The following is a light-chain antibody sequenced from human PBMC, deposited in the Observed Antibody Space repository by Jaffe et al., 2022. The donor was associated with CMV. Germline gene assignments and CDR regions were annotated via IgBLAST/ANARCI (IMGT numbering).Light chain of an antibody. CDR3: QQYNNWPPVT. J-gene: IGKJ5*01. Sequence: EMVMTQSPVTLSVSPGERVTLSCRPSQSVRGHLAWYQHKPGQAPRLLIYGASTRATGIPARFSGSGSGTEFTLTISSLQSEDFAVYYCQQYNNWPPVTFGQGTRLEIK. CDR2: GAS. CDR1: QSVRGH. V-gene: IGKV3-15*01.